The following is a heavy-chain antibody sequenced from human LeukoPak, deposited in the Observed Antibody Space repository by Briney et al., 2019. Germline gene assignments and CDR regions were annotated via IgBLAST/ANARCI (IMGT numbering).Heavy chain of an antibody. D-gene: IGHD6-13*01. CDR1: GFTFSSYG. Sequence: GGSLRLSCAASGFTFSSYGMNWVRQAPGKGLEWVAVISYDGRNEYYADSVKGRFTISRDNSKNTLYLQMNSLRAEDTAVYYCAKDPRPRFSSSWPYYFDCWGQGTLVTVSS. CDR2: ISYDGRNE. V-gene: IGHV3-30*18. CDR3: AKDPRPRFSSSWPYYFDC. J-gene: IGHJ4*02.